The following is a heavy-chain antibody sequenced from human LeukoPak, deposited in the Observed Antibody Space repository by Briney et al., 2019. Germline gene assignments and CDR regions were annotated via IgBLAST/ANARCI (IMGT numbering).Heavy chain of an antibody. CDR1: GFTFSSYA. J-gene: IGHJ4*02. D-gene: IGHD1-26*01. CDR2: ISGSGGST. V-gene: IGHV3-23*01. CDR3: AKDKGIVQSYYFDY. Sequence: GGSLRLSCAASGFTFSSYAMSRVRQAPGKGLEWVSAISGSGGSTYYADSVKGRFTISRDNSKNTLYLQMNSLRAEDTAVYYCAKDKGIVQSYYFDYWGQGTLVTVSS.